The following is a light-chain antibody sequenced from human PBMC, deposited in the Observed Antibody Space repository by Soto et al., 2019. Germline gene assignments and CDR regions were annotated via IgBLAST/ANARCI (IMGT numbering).Light chain of an antibody. CDR3: QQYNNWPPLT. CDR1: QSVSSN. Sequence: EIVLTQYPATLSVSPGERATLSCRASQSVSSNLAWYQQKRGQAPRLLIYGASTRATGIPARLSGSGSGTEFTLTISSLQSEDFAVYYCQQYNNWPPLTFGGGTKVDI. CDR2: GAS. V-gene: IGKV3D-15*01. J-gene: IGKJ4*01.